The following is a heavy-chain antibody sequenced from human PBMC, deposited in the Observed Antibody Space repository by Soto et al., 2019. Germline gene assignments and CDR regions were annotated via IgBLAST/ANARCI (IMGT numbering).Heavy chain of an antibody. CDR3: ARDTPEVYDFWSGYYTTARRVPNYFDY. Sequence: SETLSLTCTVSGGSISSGDYYWSWIRQPPGKGLEWIGYIYYSGSTYYNPSLKSRVTISVDTSKNQFSLKLSSVTAADTAVYYCARDTPEVYDFWSGYYTTARRVPNYFDYWGQGTLVTVSS. V-gene: IGHV4-30-4*01. CDR2: IYYSGST. J-gene: IGHJ4*02. D-gene: IGHD3-3*01. CDR1: GGSISSGDYY.